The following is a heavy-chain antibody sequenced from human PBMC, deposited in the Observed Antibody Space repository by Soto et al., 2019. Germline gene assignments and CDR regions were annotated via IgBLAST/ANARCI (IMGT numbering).Heavy chain of an antibody. Sequence: PSETLSLTCTVSGGSISSYYWSWIRQPPGKGLEWIGYIYYSGSTNYNPSLKSRVTISVDTSKNQFSLKLSSVTAADTAVYYCARIMTTRFCYYDCWGQGTLVTVSS. CDR2: IYYSGST. J-gene: IGHJ4*02. CDR1: GGSISSYY. V-gene: IGHV4-59*01. D-gene: IGHD3-3*01. CDR3: ARIMTTRFCYYDC.